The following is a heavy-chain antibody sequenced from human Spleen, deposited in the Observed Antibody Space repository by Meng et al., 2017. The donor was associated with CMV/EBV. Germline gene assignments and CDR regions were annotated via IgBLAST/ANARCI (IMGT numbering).Heavy chain of an antibody. CDR3: ARDRLLRYCSSTSCYTDYYYGMDV. J-gene: IGHJ6*02. V-gene: IGHV3-30*04. CDR1: GFTFSSYA. D-gene: IGHD2-2*02. Sequence: GESLKISCAASGFTFSSYAMHWVRQAPGKGLEWVAVISYDGSNKYYGDSVKGRFTISRDNSKNTLYLQMNSLRAEDTAVYYCARDRLLRYCSSTSCYTDYYYGMDVWGQGTTVTVSS. CDR2: ISYDGSNK.